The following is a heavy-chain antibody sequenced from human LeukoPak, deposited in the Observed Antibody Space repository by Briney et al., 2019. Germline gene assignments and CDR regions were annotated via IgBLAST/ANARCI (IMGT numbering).Heavy chain of an antibody. J-gene: IGHJ6*03. V-gene: IGHV1-18*01. CDR1: GYTFTSYG. Sequence: ASVKVSCKASGYTFTSYGISWVRQAPGQGLEWMGWISAYNGNTNYAQKLQGRVTMTTDTSTSTAYMELRSLRSDDTAVYYCARDSGAAGGDYYYYYMDVWGKGTTVTISS. CDR2: ISAYNGNT. D-gene: IGHD3-16*01. CDR3: ARDSGAAGGDYYYYYMDV.